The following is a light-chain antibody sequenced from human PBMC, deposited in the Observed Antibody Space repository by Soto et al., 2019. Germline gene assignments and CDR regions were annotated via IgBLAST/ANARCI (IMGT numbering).Light chain of an antibody. CDR3: CSYAGRYTYV. CDR1: SSDVGGYNY. J-gene: IGLJ1*01. V-gene: IGLV2-11*01. CDR2: DVS. Sequence: QSAPTQPRSVSGSPGQSVTISCTGASSDVGGYNYVSWYQQHPGKAPKLMIYDVSKRPSGVPDRFSGSKSGNTASLTISGLQTEDEADYYCCSYAGRYTYVFGTGTKLTVL.